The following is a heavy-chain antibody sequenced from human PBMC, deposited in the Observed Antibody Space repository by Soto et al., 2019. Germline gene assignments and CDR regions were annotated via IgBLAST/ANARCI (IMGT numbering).Heavy chain of an antibody. Sequence: SETLSLTCTVSSGSISVTDFFWGWVRQPPGKGLEWIGNVDYSGTAYFSPSLATRVTFHVDTSKNQFSLTLYSVTAADTAVYYCARITGRHLDYWGQGSLVTVSS. CDR2: VDYSGTA. J-gene: IGHJ4*02. D-gene: IGHD1-20*01. CDR1: SGSISVTDFF. V-gene: IGHV4-39*01. CDR3: ARITGRHLDY.